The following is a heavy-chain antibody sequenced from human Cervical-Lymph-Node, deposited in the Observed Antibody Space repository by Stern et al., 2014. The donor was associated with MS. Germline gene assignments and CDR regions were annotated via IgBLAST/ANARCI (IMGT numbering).Heavy chain of an antibody. CDR2: VHTGNGNT. CDR1: GYKFTGYS. J-gene: IGHJ4*02. V-gene: IGHV1-3*04. D-gene: IGHD3-22*01. CDR3: AREGYYDSDGYYANFDH. Sequence: QVQLVQSGAEVKKPGASVTVSCKASGYKFTGYSIHWGRQAPGQSLERMGWVHTGNGNTKYAQKFQGRVTFSRDTSASTVNMEVSSLTSEDTAIYFCAREGYYDSDGYYANFDHWGQGTLVTVSS.